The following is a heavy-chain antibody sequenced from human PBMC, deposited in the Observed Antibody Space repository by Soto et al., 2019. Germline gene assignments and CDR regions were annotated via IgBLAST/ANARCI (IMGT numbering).Heavy chain of an antibody. CDR3: ARPIAVAGTYWFDP. CDR2: IYYSGST. V-gene: IGHV4-39*01. D-gene: IGHD6-19*01. Sequence: SETLSLTCTVSDGSISSCCSYWIRKRPGKGLEWIGSIYYSGSTYYNPSLKSRVTISVDTSKNQFSLKLSSVTAADTAVYYCARPIAVAGTYWFDPWGQGTLVTVSS. J-gene: IGHJ5*02. CDR1: DGSISSCC.